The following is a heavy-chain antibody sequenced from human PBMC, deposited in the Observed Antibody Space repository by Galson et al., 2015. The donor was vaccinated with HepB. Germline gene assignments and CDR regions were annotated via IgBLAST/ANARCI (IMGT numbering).Heavy chain of an antibody. CDR2: MSSSTNYI. J-gene: IGHJ6*02. CDR3: ATNTPAAVMRASGMDV. CDR1: GSILSSYS. D-gene: IGHD2-2*01. Sequence: SLRLSCAASGSILSSYSMNWVRQAPGKGLEWVSPMSSSTNYIYYADSVKGRFTVSIDNAKNSLFLQMNSLRAEDTAVYYCATNTPAAVMRASGMDVWGQGTAVTVSS. V-gene: IGHV3-21*01.